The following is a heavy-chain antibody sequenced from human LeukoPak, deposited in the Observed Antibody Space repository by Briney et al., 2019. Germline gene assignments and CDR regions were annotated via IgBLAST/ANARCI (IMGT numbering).Heavy chain of an antibody. CDR1: GGSISSSSYY. V-gene: IGHV4-39*07. D-gene: IGHD3-10*01. J-gene: IGHJ4*02. CDR3: ARAIMVRGVKRRWVQKFDY. CDR2: AFHTGST. Sequence: SETLSLTCTVSGGSISSSSYYWGWIRQPPGKGLEWIGSAFHTGSTYYNPSLKSRVTVSVDTSKNQFSLKLSSVTAADTAVYYCARAIMVRGVKRRWVQKFDYWGQGTLVTVSS.